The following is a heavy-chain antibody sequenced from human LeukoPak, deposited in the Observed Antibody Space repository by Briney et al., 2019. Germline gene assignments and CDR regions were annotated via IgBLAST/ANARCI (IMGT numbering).Heavy chain of an antibody. CDR3: ARDTLGLRTYYYYYYMDV. D-gene: IGHD4-17*01. CDR2: IIPIFGTA. CDR1: GGTFSSYA. V-gene: IGHV1-69*06. J-gene: IGHJ6*03. Sequence: SVKVSCKASGGTFSSYAISWVRQAPGQGLEWMGGIIPIFGTANYAQKFQGRVTITADKSTSTAYMELSSLRSEDTAVYYCARDTLGLRTYYYYYYMDVWGKGTTVTVSS.